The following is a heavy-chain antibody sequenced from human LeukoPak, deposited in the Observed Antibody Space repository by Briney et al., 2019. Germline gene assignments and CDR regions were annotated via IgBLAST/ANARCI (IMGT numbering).Heavy chain of an antibody. CDR1: GGSFSGYY. D-gene: IGHD3-22*01. Sequence: SETLSLTCAVYGGSFSGYYWSWIRQPPGKGLEWIGEINHSGSTNYNPSLKSRVTISVDTSKNQFSLKLSSVTAADTAVYYCARTYYYDSSGYYYYFDYWGQGTLVTVSS. V-gene: IGHV4-34*01. CDR3: ARTYYYDSSGYYYYFDY. CDR2: INHSGST. J-gene: IGHJ4*02.